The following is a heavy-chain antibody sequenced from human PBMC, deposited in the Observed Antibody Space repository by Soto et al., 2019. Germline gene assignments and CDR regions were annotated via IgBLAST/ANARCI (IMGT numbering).Heavy chain of an antibody. CDR1: GFTFSNFA. Sequence: EVQVLESGGGSVQPGGSLRLSCAASGFTFSNFAMGWVRHAPGKGLEWVSEITGSTGSAYYADSERGRFFISRDNSKNTLHLQMNSLRVEDTAVYYCVKDTSSSPYYMDVWGKGTTVTVSS. J-gene: IGHJ6*03. CDR3: VKDTSSSPYYMDV. CDR2: ITGSTGSA. D-gene: IGHD2-2*01. V-gene: IGHV3-23*01.